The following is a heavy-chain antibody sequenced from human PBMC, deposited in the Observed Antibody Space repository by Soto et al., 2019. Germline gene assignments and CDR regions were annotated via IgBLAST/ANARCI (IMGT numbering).Heavy chain of an antibody. Sequence: SETLSLTCTVSGGSISNYYWSWIRQSPGKGLEWIGYIYYSGSTNYNPSLKSRVTISVDTSKDQFSLKLSSVTAADTAVYYCARGGRIASRLTYMDVWGKGTTVTVSS. D-gene: IGHD6-6*01. CDR1: GGSISNYY. CDR3: ARGGRIASRLTYMDV. J-gene: IGHJ6*03. V-gene: IGHV4-59*01. CDR2: IYYSGST.